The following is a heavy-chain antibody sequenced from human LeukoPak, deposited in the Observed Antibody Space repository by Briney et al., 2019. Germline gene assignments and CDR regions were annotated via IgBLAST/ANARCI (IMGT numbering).Heavy chain of an antibody. CDR3: TRTSPHFYGSGSNLKPWPDGMDV. V-gene: IGHV4-59*01. CDR1: GDSISNYY. Sequence: PSETLSLTCTVSGDSISNYYWTWIRQPPGKGLEWIGYTGGTKYNPSLKSRVTISVDTSNNEVSLKLTTVTAADTAVYYCTRTSPHFYGSGSNLKPWPDGMDVWGQGTTVTVSS. J-gene: IGHJ6*02. CDR2: TGGT. D-gene: IGHD3-10*01.